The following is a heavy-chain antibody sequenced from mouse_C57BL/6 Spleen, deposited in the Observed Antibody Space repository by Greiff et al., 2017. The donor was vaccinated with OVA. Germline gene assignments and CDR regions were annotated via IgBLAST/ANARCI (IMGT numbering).Heavy chain of an antibody. CDR3: ARQEIYYGNYGNGFAY. CDR1: GYTFTEYT. CDR2: FYPGSGSI. D-gene: IGHD2-1*01. Sequence: LQESGAELVKPGASVKLSCKASGYTFTEYTIHWVKQRSGQGLEWIGWFYPGSGSIKYNEKFKDKATLTADKSSSTVYMELSRLTSEDSAVYFGARQEIYYGNYGNGFAYWGQGTLVTVSA. J-gene: IGHJ3*01. V-gene: IGHV1-62-2*01.